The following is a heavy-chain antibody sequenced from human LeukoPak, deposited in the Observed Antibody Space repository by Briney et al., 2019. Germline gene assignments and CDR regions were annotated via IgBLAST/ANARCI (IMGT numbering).Heavy chain of an antibody. V-gene: IGHV3-23*01. CDR3: AKDNYDILTGLDAFDI. Sequence: ETLSLTCTVSVYSITSGYYWGWVRQAPGKGLEWVSSISGSGGSTYYADSVKGRFTISRDNSKNTLYLQMNSLRAEDTAVYYCAKDNYDILTGLDAFDIWGQGTMVTVSS. J-gene: IGHJ3*02. CDR1: VYSITSGYY. D-gene: IGHD3-9*01. CDR2: ISGSGGST.